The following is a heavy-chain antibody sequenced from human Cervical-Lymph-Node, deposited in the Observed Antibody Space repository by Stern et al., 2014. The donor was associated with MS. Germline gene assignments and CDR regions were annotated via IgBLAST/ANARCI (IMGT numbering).Heavy chain of an antibody. CDR2: ISYDGTKK. CDR3: SKQGL. CDR1: GFNFSNSG. V-gene: IGHV3-30*18. Sequence: VQLVESGGGVFQPGRSVRLSCGGTGFNFSNSGIDWVRQAPGKGLEGLASISYDGTKKFYADSVKGRFTISIDNSKNTLYLQTSSLRDDDTAVYYCSKQGLWGQGTLVVVSS. J-gene: IGHJ4*02.